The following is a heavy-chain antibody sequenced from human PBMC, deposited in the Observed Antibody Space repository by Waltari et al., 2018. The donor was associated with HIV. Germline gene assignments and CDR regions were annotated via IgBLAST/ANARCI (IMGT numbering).Heavy chain of an antibody. CDR3: VVGEPGSIGDY. CDR2: MRSKANGDTT. CDR1: GFIFSDNY. D-gene: IGHD1-26*01. Sequence: EVQVVESGGELVQPGGPLRLSSAGSGFIFSDNYMAWVRQARGKGLEWIGRMRSKANGDTTEDAASVRGRFTISRDDSSNSVFLHMNSLKTDDTAVYYCVVGEPGSIGDYWGQGTLVTVSS. V-gene: IGHV3-72*01. J-gene: IGHJ4*02.